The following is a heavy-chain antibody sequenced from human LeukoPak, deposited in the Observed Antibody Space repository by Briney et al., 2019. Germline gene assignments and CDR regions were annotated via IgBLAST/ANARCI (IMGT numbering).Heavy chain of an antibody. D-gene: IGHD5-12*01. CDR3: AKEGGWLRLSDLNY. V-gene: IGHV3-23*01. Sequence: PGGSLRLSCAASGFTFSSYAMSWVRQAPGKGLEWGSAISGSGGSTYYADSVKGRFTISRDNSENTLYLQMNSLRAEDTAVYYCAKEGGWLRLSDLNYWGQGTLVTVSS. CDR1: GFTFSSYA. J-gene: IGHJ4*02. CDR2: ISGSGGST.